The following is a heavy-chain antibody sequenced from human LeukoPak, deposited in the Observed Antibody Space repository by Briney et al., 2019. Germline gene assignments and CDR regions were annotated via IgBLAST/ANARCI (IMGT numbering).Heavy chain of an antibody. D-gene: IGHD3-3*01. CDR3: AREYYDFWSGSFQH. J-gene: IGHJ1*01. CDR2: ISYDGSNK. CDR1: GFTFSSYG. Sequence: PGGSLRLSCAASGFTFSSYGMHWVRQAPGKGLEWVAVISYDGSNKYYADSVKGRFTISRDNSKNTLYLQMNSLRAEDTAVYYCAREYYDFWSGSFQHWGQGTLVTVSS. V-gene: IGHV3-30*03.